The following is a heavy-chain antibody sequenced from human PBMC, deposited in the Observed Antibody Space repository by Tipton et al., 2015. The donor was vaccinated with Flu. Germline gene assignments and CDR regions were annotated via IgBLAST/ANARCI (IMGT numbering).Heavy chain of an antibody. CDR3: ARGKDGYSIDY. Sequence: TLSLTCAVYGGSFSGYYWSWIRQPPGKGLEWIGEINHSGSTNYNPSLKSRVTISVDTSKNQFSLKLSSVTAADTAVYYCARGKDGYSIDYWGQGTLVTVSS. CDR2: INHSGST. V-gene: IGHV4-34*01. J-gene: IGHJ4*02. D-gene: IGHD5-24*01. CDR1: GGSFSGYY.